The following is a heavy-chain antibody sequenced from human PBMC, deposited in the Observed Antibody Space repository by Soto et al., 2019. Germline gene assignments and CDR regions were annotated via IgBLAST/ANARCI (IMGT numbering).Heavy chain of an antibody. D-gene: IGHD3-3*01. Sequence: SETLSLTCAVSGGSISSSNWWSWVRQPPGKGLEWIGEIYHSGSTNYNPSLKSRVTISVDKSKNQFSLKLSSVTAADTAVYYCSARYDFWSDYTQVALDYWGQGTLVTVSS. J-gene: IGHJ4*02. V-gene: IGHV4-4*02. CDR3: SARYDFWSDYTQVALDY. CDR2: IYHSGST. CDR1: GGSISSSNW.